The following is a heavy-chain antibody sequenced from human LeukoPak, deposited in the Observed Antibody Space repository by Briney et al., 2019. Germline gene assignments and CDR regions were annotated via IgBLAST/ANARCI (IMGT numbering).Heavy chain of an antibody. V-gene: IGHV3-74*01. D-gene: IGHD4-17*01. Sequence: GGSLRLSCAASGFTFSSYWMHWVRQVPGKGLVWVSRIKSDGSTTTYADSVKGRFTISRDNAKNTLYLQMNSLRAEDTAVYHCARDQTYGDYWYFDLWGRGTLVTVSS. CDR2: IKSDGSTT. CDR3: ARDQTYGDYWYFDL. CDR1: GFTFSSYW. J-gene: IGHJ2*01.